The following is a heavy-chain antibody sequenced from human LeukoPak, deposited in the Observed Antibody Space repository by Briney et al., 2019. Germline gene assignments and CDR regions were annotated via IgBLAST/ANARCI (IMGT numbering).Heavy chain of an antibody. CDR2: INGDESST. Sequence: GGSLRLSCAASAFTFNTYWMHWVRQVPGRGLEWVSRINGDESSTNYADSVKGRFTISRDNSKNTLYLQMNSLRVEDSAVYYCAKVLSKGGGYYLTDFWGQGTLVTVSS. D-gene: IGHD3-22*01. CDR1: AFTFNTYW. V-gene: IGHV3-74*01. CDR3: AKVLSKGGGYYLTDF. J-gene: IGHJ4*02.